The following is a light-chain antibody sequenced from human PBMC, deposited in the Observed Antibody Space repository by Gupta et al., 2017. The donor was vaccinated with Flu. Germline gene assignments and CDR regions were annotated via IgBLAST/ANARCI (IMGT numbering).Light chain of an antibody. CDR1: QSVLYSSKNKNY. J-gene: IGKJ1*01. V-gene: IGKV4-1*01. Sequence: NWKSSQSVLYSSKNKNYLAWYQQKPGPPPRLLIYWASTRESGVPDRFSGSGSGTDFTLTISSLQAEDVAVYYCQQYYTAPRTFGQGTKVEIK. CDR3: QQYYTAPRT. CDR2: WAS.